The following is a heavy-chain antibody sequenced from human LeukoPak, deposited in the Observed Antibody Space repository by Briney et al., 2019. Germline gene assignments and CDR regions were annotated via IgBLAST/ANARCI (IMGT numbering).Heavy chain of an antibody. Sequence: GGSLRLSCAASGFTFSSYAMSWVRQAPGKGLECISGFSGSGGSTYYADSVKGRFTISRDNSKNTLYLQMNSLRAEDTAVYYCARDVVAGTSDYWGQGTLVTVSS. CDR2: FSGSGGST. CDR1: GFTFSSYA. D-gene: IGHD6-19*01. V-gene: IGHV3-23*01. J-gene: IGHJ4*02. CDR3: ARDVVAGTSDY.